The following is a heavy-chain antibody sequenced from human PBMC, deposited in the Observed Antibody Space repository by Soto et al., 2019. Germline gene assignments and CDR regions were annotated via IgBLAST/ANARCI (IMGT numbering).Heavy chain of an antibody. V-gene: IGHV5-51*03. CDR1: GYSFTSYW. CDR2: IYPGDSDT. Sequence: EVQLVRSGAEVKKPGESLKISCKGSGYSFTSYWIGWVRQMPGKGLEWMGIIYPGDSDTRYSPSFQGQVTISADKSISTAYLQWSSLKASDTAMYYCARYGGRYDIWSGPSRGFDPWGQGTLVTVSS. CDR3: ARYGGRYDIWSGPSRGFDP. J-gene: IGHJ5*02. D-gene: IGHD3-3*01.